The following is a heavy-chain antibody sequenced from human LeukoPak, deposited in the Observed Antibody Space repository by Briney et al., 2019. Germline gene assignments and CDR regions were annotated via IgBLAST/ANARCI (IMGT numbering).Heavy chain of an antibody. D-gene: IGHD2/OR15-2a*01. CDR2: IYYSGST. J-gene: IGHJ4*02. CDR3: ARHVPYLPDY. Sequence: SETLSLTCTVSGGSISSSSYYWGWIRQPPGKGLEWIGSIYYSGSTYYNPSLKSRVPISVDTSKNQFSLKLSSVTAAETAVYYGARHVPYLPDYGGQGTLVTVSS. V-gene: IGHV4-39*01. CDR1: GGSISSSSYY.